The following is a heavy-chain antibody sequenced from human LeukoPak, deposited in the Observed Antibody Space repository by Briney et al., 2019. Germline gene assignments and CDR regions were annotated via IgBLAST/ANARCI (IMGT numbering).Heavy chain of an antibody. J-gene: IGHJ4*02. CDR2: IYYSGNT. CDR1: GGSVGSSCCY. CDR3: ARSLGYCSSGSCYVFDY. D-gene: IGHD2-15*01. V-gene: IGHV4-39*01. Sequence: SETLSLTCTVSGGSVGSSCCYWGWIRQPPGRGLEWIGNIYYSGNTYYNPSLKSRVTMSVDTSKNQLSLKLNSAAAADTAVYYCARSLGYCSSGSCYVFDYWGQGILVTVSS.